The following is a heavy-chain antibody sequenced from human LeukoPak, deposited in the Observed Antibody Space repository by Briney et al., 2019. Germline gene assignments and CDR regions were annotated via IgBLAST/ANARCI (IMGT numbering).Heavy chain of an antibody. J-gene: IGHJ4*02. CDR3: AKDPMTTVTTVDSD. CDR2: ISGSSSGI. D-gene: IGHD4-17*01. CDR1: GFTFSSYS. Sequence: GGSLRLSCAASGFTFSSYSMNWVRQAPGKGLEWISYISGSSSGIYYADSVRGRFTISRDNAKNSLYLQMNSLRVEDTAMYYCAKDPMTTVTTVDSDWGQGTLVTVSS. V-gene: IGHV3-48*01.